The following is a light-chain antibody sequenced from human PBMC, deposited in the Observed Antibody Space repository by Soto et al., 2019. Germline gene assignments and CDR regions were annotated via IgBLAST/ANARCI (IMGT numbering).Light chain of an antibody. CDR3: LSYTSSTTYV. J-gene: IGLJ1*01. V-gene: IGLV2-14*01. CDR1: SSDVGAYNC. Sequence: QSALAQPASVSGSPGQSITISCTGTSSDVGAYNCVSWYQQPPGKAPKLVIFDVSDRPSGVSNRFSGSKSGNTASLTISGLQPEDEADYYCLSYTSSTTYVFGTGTKLTVL. CDR2: DVS.